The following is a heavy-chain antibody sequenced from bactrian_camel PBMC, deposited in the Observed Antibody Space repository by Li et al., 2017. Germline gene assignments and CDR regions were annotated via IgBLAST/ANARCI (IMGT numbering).Heavy chain of an antibody. D-gene: IGHD5*01. V-gene: IGHV3S65*01. J-gene: IGHJ4*01. CDR2: IRTDRSRT. CDR1: RMTYC. Sequence: QLVESGGGTVRPGGSLALSCAISRMTYCTAWFRQAPGKEREGVASIRTDRSRTYYTDSVKGRFTISQDNTKSTVYLQMNDLKPEDSGVYYCATGHREPGWVPRSVGTQVTVS.